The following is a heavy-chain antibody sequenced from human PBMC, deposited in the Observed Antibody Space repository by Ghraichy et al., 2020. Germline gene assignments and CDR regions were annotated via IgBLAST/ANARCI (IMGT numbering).Heavy chain of an antibody. CDR1: GFKFRNYG. V-gene: IGHV3-23*01. D-gene: IGHD2-2*01. Sequence: GGSLRLSCAASGFKFRNYGMAWVRQAPGKGLEWVSGTSDSGGRTEYADSVKGRFTISRDNLKNTLYLHMNSLRAEDTAVYYCAKRLALVVPGPLDYWGQGTVVTVSA. CDR2: TSDSGGRT. J-gene: IGHJ4*02. CDR3: AKRLALVVPGPLDY.